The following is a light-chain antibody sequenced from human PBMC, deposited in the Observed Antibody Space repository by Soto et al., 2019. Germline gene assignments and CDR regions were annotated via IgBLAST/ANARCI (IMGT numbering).Light chain of an antibody. CDR2: EGS. CDR3: CSYTDRQSYL. Sequence: QSALTQPASVSGSPGQSITISCTGTSSDVGSYNLVSWYQQHPGKAPKLMIYEGSKRPSGVSNRFSGSKSGNTASLTISGLQAEDEADYYCCSYTDRQSYLFGTGTKVTVL. V-gene: IGLV2-23*01. J-gene: IGLJ1*01. CDR1: SSDVGSYNL.